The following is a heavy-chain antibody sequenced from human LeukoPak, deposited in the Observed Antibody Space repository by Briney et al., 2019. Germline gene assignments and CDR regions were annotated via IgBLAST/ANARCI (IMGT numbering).Heavy chain of an antibody. J-gene: IGHJ4*02. CDR2: ISWNSGSI. Sequence: GRSLRLSCAASGFTFDDYAMHWVRQAPGKGLEWVSGISWNSGSIGYADSVKGRFTISRDNAKNSLYLQMNSLRAEDTALYYCAKDSGGYSYGYHYFDYWGRGTLVTVSS. V-gene: IGHV3-9*01. CDR1: GFTFDDYA. D-gene: IGHD5-18*01. CDR3: AKDSGGYSYGYHYFDY.